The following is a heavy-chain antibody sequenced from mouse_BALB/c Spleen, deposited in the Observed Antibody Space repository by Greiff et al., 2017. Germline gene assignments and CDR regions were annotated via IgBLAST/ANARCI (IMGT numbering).Heavy chain of an antibody. CDR2: IRSKSNNYAT. V-gene: IGHV10-1*02. D-gene: IGHD2-10*02. CDR3: VRRGYGNYRGHAMDY. CDR1: GFTFNTYA. Sequence: VQLKESGGGLVQPKGSLKLSCAASGFTFNTYAMNWVRQAPGKGLEWVARIRSKSNNYATYYADSVKDRFTISRDDSQSMLYLQMNNLKTEDTAMYYCVRRGYGNYRGHAMDYWGQGTSVTVSS. J-gene: IGHJ4*01.